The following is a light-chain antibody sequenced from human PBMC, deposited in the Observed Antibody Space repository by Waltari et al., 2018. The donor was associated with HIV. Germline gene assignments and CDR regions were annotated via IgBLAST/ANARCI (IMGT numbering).Light chain of an antibody. CDR2: SNN. J-gene: IGLJ2*01. V-gene: IGLV1-47*02. Sequence: QSVLTQPPSASGPPGQRVTISCSGSSSNSGSNYVYWYQQLPGTAPKLPIYSNNQRPSGVPDRFSGSKSGTTASLSISGLRSEDEADYDCAAWDDSLSGVVFGGGTKLTVL. CDR3: AAWDDSLSGVV. CDR1: SSNSGSNY.